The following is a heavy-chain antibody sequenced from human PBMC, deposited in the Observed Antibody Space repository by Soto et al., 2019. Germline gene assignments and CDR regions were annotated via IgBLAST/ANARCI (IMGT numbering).Heavy chain of an antibody. CDR3: ARFKYDFWSGYHAYGMDV. D-gene: IGHD3-3*01. CDR2: INHSGST. V-gene: IGHV4-34*01. Sequence: SETLSLTCAVYGGSFSGYYWSWIRQPPGKGLEWIGEINHSGSTNYNPSLKSRVTISVDTSKNQFSLKLSSVTAADTAVYYCARFKYDFWSGYHAYGMDVCGQGTTVPVSS. CDR1: GGSFSGYY. J-gene: IGHJ6*02.